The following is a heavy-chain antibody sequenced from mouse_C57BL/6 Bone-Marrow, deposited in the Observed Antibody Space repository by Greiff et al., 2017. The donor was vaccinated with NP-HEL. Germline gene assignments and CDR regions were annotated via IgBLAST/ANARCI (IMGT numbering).Heavy chain of an antibody. Sequence: EVKLVESGGGLVKPGGSLKLSCAASGFTFSSYAMSWVRQTPEKRLEWVATISDGGSYTYYPDNVKGRFTISRDTAKNNLYLQMSHLKSEDTAMYYCAREGDSNYEVWFAYWGQGTLVSVSA. D-gene: IGHD2-5*01. J-gene: IGHJ3*01. CDR2: ISDGGSYT. CDR1: GFTFSSYA. CDR3: AREGDSNYEVWFAY. V-gene: IGHV5-4*01.